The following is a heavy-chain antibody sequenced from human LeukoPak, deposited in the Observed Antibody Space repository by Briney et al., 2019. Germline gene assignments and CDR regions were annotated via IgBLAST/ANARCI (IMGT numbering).Heavy chain of an antibody. D-gene: IGHD3-10*02. CDR2: ISYDGSNK. V-gene: IGHV3-30*18. Sequence: GGSLRLSCAASGFTFSSYGMHWVRQAPGKGLEWVAVISYDGSNKYYADSVKGRFTISRDNSKNTLYLQMNSLRAEDTAVYYCAKDPRFGYYYMDVWGKGTTVTVSS. CDR3: AKDPRFGYYYMDV. CDR1: GFTFSSYG. J-gene: IGHJ6*03.